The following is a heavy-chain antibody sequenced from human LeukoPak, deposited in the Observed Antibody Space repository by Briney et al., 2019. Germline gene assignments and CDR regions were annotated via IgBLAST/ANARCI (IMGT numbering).Heavy chain of an antibody. CDR1: GYTFTSYA. J-gene: IGHJ4*02. CDR2: INAGNGNT. CDR3: ARALIEYSRSFRGPFDY. V-gene: IGHV1-3*01. D-gene: IGHD1-26*01. Sequence: ASVKVSCTASGYTFTSYAMHWVRQAPGQRLEWMGWINAGNGNTKYSQKFQGRVTITRDTSASTAYMELSSLRSEDTAVYYCARALIEYSRSFRGPFDYWGQGTLVTVSS.